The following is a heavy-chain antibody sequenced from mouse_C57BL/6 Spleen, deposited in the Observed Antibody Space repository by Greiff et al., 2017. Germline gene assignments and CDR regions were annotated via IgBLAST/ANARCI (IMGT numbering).Heavy chain of an antibody. J-gene: IGHJ1*03. CDR1: GYTFTSYW. Sequence: VQLQQPGTELVKPGASVKLSCKASGYTFTSYWMHWVKQRPGQGLEWIGNINPSNGGTNYNEKFKSKATLTVDKSSSTAYMQLSSLTSEDSAVDYCARGLGRERYFDVWGTGTTVTVSS. CDR2: INPSNGGT. D-gene: IGHD4-1*01. V-gene: IGHV1-53*01. CDR3: ARGLGRERYFDV.